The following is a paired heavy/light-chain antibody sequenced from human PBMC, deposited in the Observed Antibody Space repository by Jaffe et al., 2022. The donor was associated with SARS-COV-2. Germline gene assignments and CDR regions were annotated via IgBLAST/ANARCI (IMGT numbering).Heavy chain of an antibody. CDR2: IIPIFGTA. CDR1: GDTFSTYA. J-gene: IGHJ4*02. D-gene: IGHD3-10*01. Sequence: QVQLVQSGAEVKKPGSSVKVSCKTSGDTFSTYAISWVRQAPGQGLEWMGGIIPIFGTANYAQKFQDRVTIGADESTNTAYMELSSLRSEDTAVYYCAREGRGRDGGNPIDYWGQGTLVTVSS. CDR3: AREGRGRDGGNPIDY. V-gene: IGHV1-69*01.
Light chain of an antibody. J-gene: IGKJ2*01. CDR3: QQYGSSPYT. V-gene: IGKV3-20*01. Sequence: EIVLTQSPGTLSLSPGERATLSCRASQSVSSSYLAWYQQKPGQAPRLLIYGASTRATGIPDRFSGSGSGTAFTLTISRLEPEDFAVYYCQQYGSSPYTFGQGTKLEIK. CDR1: QSVSSSY. CDR2: GAS.